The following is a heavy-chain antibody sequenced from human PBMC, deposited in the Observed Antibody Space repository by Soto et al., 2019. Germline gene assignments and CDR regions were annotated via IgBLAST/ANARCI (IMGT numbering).Heavy chain of an antibody. CDR2: IDPSDSYT. D-gene: IGHD6-19*01. Sequence: PGESLKISCKGSGYSFTSYWISWVRQMPGKGLEWMGRIDPSDSYTNYSPSFQGHVTISADKSISTAYLQWSSLKASDTAMYYCARSSRSGWFHYGMDVWGQGTTVTVSS. CDR3: ARSSRSGWFHYGMDV. CDR1: GYSFTSYW. J-gene: IGHJ6*02. V-gene: IGHV5-10-1*01.